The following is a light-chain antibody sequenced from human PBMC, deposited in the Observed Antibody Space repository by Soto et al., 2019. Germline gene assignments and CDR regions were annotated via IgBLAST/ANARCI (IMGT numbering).Light chain of an antibody. J-gene: IGKJ5*01. CDR3: QQYNNWPPIT. CDR2: DTS. Sequence: EIVFTQSPGTLALSPGERATLSCRASQSVSIKLAWYQQRPGQAPRLLIYDTSTRATGIPARFSGSGSGREFTLTISSRLYEDFAVYYCQQYNNWPPITFGQGTRLEIK. CDR1: QSVSIK. V-gene: IGKV3-15*01.